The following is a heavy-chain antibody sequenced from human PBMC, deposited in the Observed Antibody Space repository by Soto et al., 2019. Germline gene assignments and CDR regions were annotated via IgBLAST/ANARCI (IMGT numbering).Heavy chain of an antibody. CDR1: GYTFTSYG. D-gene: IGHD4-17*01. Sequence: GASVKVSCKASGYTFTSYGISWGRQAPGQRLEWMGWISAYNGNTNYAQKLQGRVTMTTDTSTSTAYMELRSLRSDDTAVYYCARDSDRYDYGDYVPFDYWGQGTLVTVSS. CDR3: ARDSDRYDYGDYVPFDY. CDR2: ISAYNGNT. V-gene: IGHV1-18*01. J-gene: IGHJ4*02.